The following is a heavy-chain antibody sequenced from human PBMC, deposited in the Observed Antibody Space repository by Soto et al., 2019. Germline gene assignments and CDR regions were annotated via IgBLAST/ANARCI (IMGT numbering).Heavy chain of an antibody. CDR2: LNQGGNEK. V-gene: IGHV3-7*05. J-gene: IGHJ5*02. CDR1: GFTFSSYW. D-gene: IGHD3-16*01. CDR3: VRARGGRPFDP. Sequence: EVQLVESGGGLVQPGGSLRLSCAASGFTFSSYWMTWVRQAPGKGLEWVANLNQGGNEKYYVDSAKGRFTISKDNARSALYLQMTSLRAEDTAVYYCVRARGGRPFDPWGQGTLVTVSS.